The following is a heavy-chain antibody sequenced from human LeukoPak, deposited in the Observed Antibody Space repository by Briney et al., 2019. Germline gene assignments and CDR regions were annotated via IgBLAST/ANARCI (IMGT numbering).Heavy chain of an antibody. V-gene: IGHV4-61*02. J-gene: IGHJ4*02. D-gene: IGHD2-15*01. CDR3: ARGSGEFNN. Sequence: SETLSLTCTVSGGSVSSGSYYWSWIRQPAGKGLEWIGRMHTSGTTNYNPALKSRVTISEDTSKNQFSLNLTSVTAADTAVYYCARGSGEFNNWGQGTLVTVSS. CDR2: MHTSGTT. CDR1: GGSVSSGSYY.